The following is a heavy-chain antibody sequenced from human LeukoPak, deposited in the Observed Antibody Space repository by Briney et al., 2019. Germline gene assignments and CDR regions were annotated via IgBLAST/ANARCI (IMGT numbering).Heavy chain of an antibody. CDR1: GGSISSGGYS. Sequence: PSQTLSLTCAVSGGSISSGGYSWSWIRQPPGKGLEWIGSIYYSGSTYYNPSLKSRVTISVDTSKNQFSLKLSSVTAADTAVYYCARINPYGSGSYYNRFPDYWGQGTLVTVSS. J-gene: IGHJ4*02. CDR3: ARINPYGSGSYYNRFPDY. CDR2: IYYSGST. D-gene: IGHD3-10*01. V-gene: IGHV4-30-2*03.